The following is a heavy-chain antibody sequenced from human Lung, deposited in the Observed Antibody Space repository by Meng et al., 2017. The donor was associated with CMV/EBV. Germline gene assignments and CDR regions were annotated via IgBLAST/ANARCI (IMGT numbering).Heavy chain of an antibody. V-gene: IGHV3-43D*03. J-gene: IGHJ6*02. D-gene: IGHD6-6*01. Sequence: ESXKISXAASEFTFDDYAMHWVRQAPGKGLEWVSLISWDGGSTYYADSVKGRFTISRDNSKNSLYLQMNSLRAENTALYYCAKDIFGGSYSSSSDGMDYWGQGTXVTVSS. CDR1: EFTFDDYA. CDR2: ISWDGGST. CDR3: AKDIFGGSYSSSSDGMDY.